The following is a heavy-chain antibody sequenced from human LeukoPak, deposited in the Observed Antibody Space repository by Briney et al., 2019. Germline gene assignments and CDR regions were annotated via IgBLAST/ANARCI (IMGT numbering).Heavy chain of an antibody. Sequence: GGSLRLSCTASGFTFGDYAMSWFRQAPGKGLEWVGFIRSKAYGGTTEYAASVKGRFTISKDDSKSIAYLQMNSLKTEDTAVYYCTRDYGDPYLCCYYYGMDVWGQGTTVTVSS. D-gene: IGHD4-17*01. CDR1: GFTFGDYA. V-gene: IGHV3-49*03. CDR2: IRSKAYGGTT. CDR3: TRDYGDPYLCCYYYGMDV. J-gene: IGHJ6*02.